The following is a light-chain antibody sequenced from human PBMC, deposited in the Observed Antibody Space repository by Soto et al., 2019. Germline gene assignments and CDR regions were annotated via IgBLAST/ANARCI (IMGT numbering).Light chain of an antibody. CDR3: CSNAGTTPWV. J-gene: IGLJ2*01. CDR1: SSDVGGYNY. CDR2: DVS. Sequence: QSALTQPRSVSGSPGQSVTISCTGTSSDVGGYNYVSWHQQHPGKVPKVMIYDVSKRPSGVPDRCSGSKSGNTASLTISGLQAEDEAAYYCCSNAGTTPWVFGGGTKLTVL. V-gene: IGLV2-11*01.